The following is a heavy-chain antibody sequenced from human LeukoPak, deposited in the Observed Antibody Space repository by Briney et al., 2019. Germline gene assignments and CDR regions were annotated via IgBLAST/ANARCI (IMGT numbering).Heavy chain of an antibody. V-gene: IGHV3-23*01. CDR3: AKVGHGVHDRFDP. D-gene: IGHD3-3*01. CDR1: GFTFSSYA. Sequence: PGGSLRLSCAASGFTFSSYAMSWVRQAPGKGLELGSAISGSGGSTYYADSVKGRFTISRDNSNNTLYLQMNSLRAEAPALHYCAKVGHGVHDRFDPWGQGTLVTVSS. CDR2: ISGSGGST. J-gene: IGHJ5*02.